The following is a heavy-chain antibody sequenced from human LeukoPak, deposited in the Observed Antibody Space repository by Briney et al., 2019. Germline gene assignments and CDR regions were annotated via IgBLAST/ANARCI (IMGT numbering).Heavy chain of an antibody. J-gene: IGHJ4*02. Sequence: GESLKISCKTSGYTFDTYWIGWMRQMPGKRLESMGIIFPSDSETRYSPSFQGQVTMSVDKSVTTAYLQWNTLRASDTAIYYCARHRGLATAGTRFDYWGQGTLVTVSS. D-gene: IGHD1/OR15-1a*01. CDR3: ARHRGLATAGTRFDY. CDR2: IFPSDSET. V-gene: IGHV5-51*01. CDR1: GYTFDTYW.